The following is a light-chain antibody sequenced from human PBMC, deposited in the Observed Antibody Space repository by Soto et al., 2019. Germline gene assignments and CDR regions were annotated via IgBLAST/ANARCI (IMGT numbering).Light chain of an antibody. Sequence: QSARTQPASVSGSPGQSITISCTGTSSDVGTYNLVSWYQQNPGKAPKLMIFEATKRPSGVSNRFSGSQSGNTASLTISGLQAEDEAVYYCCSYAPSTTFYVFGTGTKLTVL. V-gene: IGLV2-23*01. J-gene: IGLJ1*01. CDR3: CSYAPSTTFYV. CDR2: EAT. CDR1: SSDVGTYNL.